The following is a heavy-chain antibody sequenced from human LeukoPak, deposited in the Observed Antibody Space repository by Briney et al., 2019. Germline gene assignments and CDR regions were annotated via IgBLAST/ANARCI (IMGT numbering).Heavy chain of an antibody. CDR2: IRYDGSNK. Sequence: GGSLRLSCAASGSTFSSYGMHWVRQAPGKGLEWVAFIRYDGSNKYYADSVKGRFTISRDNSKNTLYLQMNSLRAGDTAVYYCAKDRWAFAHCSGGSCPFPYWGQGTLVTVSS. V-gene: IGHV3-30*02. D-gene: IGHD2-15*01. J-gene: IGHJ4*02. CDR1: GSTFSSYG. CDR3: AKDRWAFAHCSGGSCPFPY.